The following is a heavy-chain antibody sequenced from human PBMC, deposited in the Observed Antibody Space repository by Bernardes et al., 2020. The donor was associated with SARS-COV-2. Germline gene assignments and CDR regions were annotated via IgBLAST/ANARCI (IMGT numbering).Heavy chain of an antibody. CDR1: GNTFTSYA. J-gene: IGHJ3*02. D-gene: IGHD1-26*01. CDR3: ARSGTYPDAFGI. CDR2: IIPLFGTT. V-gene: IGHV1-69*13. Sequence: SVKVSCKTSGNTFTSYAVIWVRQAPGQGLECMGGIIPLFGTTNYAQNFQGRVTIAADESTSTVYMELSSLRSEDTAMYYCARSGTYPDAFGIWGQGTMVTVSS.